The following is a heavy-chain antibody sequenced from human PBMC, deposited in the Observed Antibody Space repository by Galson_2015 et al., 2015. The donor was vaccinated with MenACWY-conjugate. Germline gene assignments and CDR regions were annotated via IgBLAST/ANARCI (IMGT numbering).Heavy chain of an antibody. CDR3: VKDRYYHFDY. J-gene: IGHJ4*02. Sequence: DGSSEDYMDSVKGRFTISRDNSKNTVFLQMNSLRAEDTAVYYCVKDRYYHFDYWGQGTLVAVSS. V-gene: IGHV3-30*02. CDR2: DGSSE. D-gene: IGHD3-22*01.